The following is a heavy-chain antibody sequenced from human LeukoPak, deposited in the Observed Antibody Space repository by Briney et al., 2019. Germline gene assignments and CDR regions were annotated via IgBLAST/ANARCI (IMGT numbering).Heavy chain of an antibody. J-gene: IGHJ4*02. V-gene: IGHV3-21*01. CDR3: KRGAYNHAVDY. Sequence: GGSLRLSCAASGFTFSSYSMNWVRQAPGKGLEWVSSISNSNYIYYADSVKGRFTISRDNARNSLFLQMHSLRAEDTAVYYCKRGAYNHAVDYWGQGTLVTVSS. CDR2: ISNSNYI. D-gene: IGHD5-18*01. CDR1: GFTFSSYS.